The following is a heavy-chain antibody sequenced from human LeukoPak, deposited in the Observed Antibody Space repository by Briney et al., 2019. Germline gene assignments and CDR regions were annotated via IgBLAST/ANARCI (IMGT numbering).Heavy chain of an antibody. CDR1: GGSISSYY. V-gene: IGHV4-59*01. CDR3: ARVAFGYYYDSSGPLPGWFDP. D-gene: IGHD3-22*01. Sequence: TSETLSLTCTVSGGSISSYYWSWIRQPPGKGLEWIGYIYYSGSTNYNPSLKSRVTISVDTSKNQFSLKLSSVTAADTAVYYCARVAFGYYYDSSGPLPGWFDPWGQGTLVTVSS. J-gene: IGHJ5*02. CDR2: IYYSGST.